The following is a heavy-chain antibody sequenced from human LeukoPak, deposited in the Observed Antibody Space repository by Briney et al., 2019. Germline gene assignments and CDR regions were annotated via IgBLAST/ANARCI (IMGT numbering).Heavy chain of an antibody. D-gene: IGHD3-22*01. CDR3: RAATRYLDYYYDY. V-gene: IGHV3-30*03. CDR2: ISVDGSNK. CDR1: RFTFNIFG. Sequence: PGGSLRLSCAASRFTFNIFGMHWVRQAPGKGLEWVAVISVDGSNKYYADSVRGRFTISIDNSRDTLYLQMSSLTIEDTAVYYCRAATRYLDYYYDYWGRGTLVTVSS. J-gene: IGHJ4*02.